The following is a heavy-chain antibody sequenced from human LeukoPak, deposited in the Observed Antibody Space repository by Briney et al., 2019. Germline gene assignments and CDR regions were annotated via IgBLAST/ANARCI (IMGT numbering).Heavy chain of an antibody. CDR3: ARGHSGWYDY. J-gene: IGHJ4*02. CDR1: GFTFSSYA. D-gene: IGHD6-19*01. Sequence: HPGGSLRLSCAASGFTFSSYAMSWVRRAPGKGLEWVSAISGGGVNTYYADSVKGRFTISRDNSKNTLYLQMSSLRAEDTAVYYCARGHSGWYDYWGQGTLVTVSS. V-gene: IGHV3-23*01. CDR2: ISGGGVNT.